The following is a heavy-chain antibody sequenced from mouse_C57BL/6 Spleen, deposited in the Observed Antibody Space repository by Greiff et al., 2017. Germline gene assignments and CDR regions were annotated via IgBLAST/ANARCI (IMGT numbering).Heavy chain of an antibody. J-gene: IGHJ4*01. Sequence: LVESGAELVKPGASVKISCKASGYAFSSYWMNWVKQRPGKGLEWIGQIYPGDGDTNYNGKFKGKATLTADKSSSTAYMQLSSLTSEDSAVYFCARPDGYYYNYYAMDYWGQGTSVTVSS. V-gene: IGHV1-80*01. CDR2: IYPGDGDT. CDR1: GYAFSSYW. CDR3: ARPDGYYYNYYAMDY. D-gene: IGHD2-3*01.